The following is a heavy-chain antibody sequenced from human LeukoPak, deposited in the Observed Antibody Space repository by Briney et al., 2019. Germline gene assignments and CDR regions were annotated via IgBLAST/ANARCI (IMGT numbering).Heavy chain of an antibody. V-gene: IGHV3-21*01. J-gene: IGHJ4*02. CDR2: ISSSSSYI. D-gene: IGHD2-2*01. CDR1: GFTFSSYS. Sequence: PGGSLRLSCAASGFTFSSYSMNWVRQAPGKGLEWVSSISSSSSYIYYVDSVKGRFTISRDNAKNSLYLQMNSLRAEDTAVYYCARGPDIVVVPAAGPYDYWGQGTLVTVSS. CDR3: ARGPDIVVVPAAGPYDY.